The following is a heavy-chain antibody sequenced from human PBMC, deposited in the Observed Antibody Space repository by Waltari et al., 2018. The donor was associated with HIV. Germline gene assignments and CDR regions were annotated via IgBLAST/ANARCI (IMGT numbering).Heavy chain of an antibody. J-gene: IGHJ4*02. CDR1: GFAHVASA. Sequence: EMQLLESGRGLVQPGGSRRLSCPASGFAHVASAMTWVRQSPGRGLEWVSAISGSGADSFYADSVKGRFSISRDNSKNTVYLQMNNLRAADTAIYYCAKAFSDNTAYYYDFWGRGTRVTVAS. CDR2: ISGSGADS. D-gene: IGHD3-22*01. CDR3: AKAFSDNTAYYYDF. V-gene: IGHV3-23*01.